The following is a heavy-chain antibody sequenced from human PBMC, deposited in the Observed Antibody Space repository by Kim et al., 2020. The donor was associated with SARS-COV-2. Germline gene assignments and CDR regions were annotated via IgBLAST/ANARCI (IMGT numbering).Heavy chain of an antibody. Sequence: ASVKVSCKASGYTFTSYYMHWVRQAPGQGLEWMGIINPSGGSTSYAQKFQGRVTMTRDTSTSTVYMELSSLRSEDTAVYYCAGGGDAYYYDSSGYYDDYDNWFDPWGQGTLVTVSS. D-gene: IGHD3-22*01. J-gene: IGHJ5*02. CDR2: INPSGGST. CDR3: AGGGDAYYYDSSGYYDDYDNWFDP. V-gene: IGHV1-46*01. CDR1: GYTFTSYY.